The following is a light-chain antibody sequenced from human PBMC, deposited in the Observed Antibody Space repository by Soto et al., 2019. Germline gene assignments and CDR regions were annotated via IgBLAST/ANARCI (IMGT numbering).Light chain of an antibody. V-gene: IGLV2-14*03. Sequence: QSALTQPASVSGSAGQAITISCTGTSIDVGGYNYVSWYLQHPGKAPKLIVYDVSNRPSGVSNRFSGSKSGNTASLTISGLQAEDEADYYCSSYTATSALVFGGGTKLPVL. CDR1: SIDVGGYNY. CDR2: DVS. J-gene: IGLJ2*01. CDR3: SSYTATSALV.